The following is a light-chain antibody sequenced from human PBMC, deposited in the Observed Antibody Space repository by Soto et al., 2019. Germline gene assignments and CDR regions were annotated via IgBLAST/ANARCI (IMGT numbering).Light chain of an antibody. V-gene: IGKV3-20*01. CDR2: GAS. CDR1: QSITNNY. CDR3: QQYSAYPLS. Sequence: EIVLTQSPGTLSLSPGERATLSCRASQSITNNYLAWYQQKPGQAPILLIYGASSRATATPDRFRGSGSGTDFTLTINRLEPEDFALYYCQQYSAYPLSFGGGTKVDIK. J-gene: IGKJ4*01.